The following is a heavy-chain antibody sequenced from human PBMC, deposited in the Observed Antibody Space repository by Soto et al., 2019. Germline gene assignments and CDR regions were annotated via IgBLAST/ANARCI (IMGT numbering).Heavy chain of an antibody. V-gene: IGHV1-24*01. CDR1: GYTLTELS. D-gene: IGHD3-3*01. CDR3: ARAPRGYDFWSGSSNWFDP. Sequence: GASVKVSCKVSGYTLTELSMHWVRQAPGKGLEWMGGFDPEDGETIYAQKFQGRVTMTEDTSTDTAYMELSSLRSEDTAVYFCARAPRGYDFWSGSSNWFDPWGQGTLVTVSS. CDR2: FDPEDGET. J-gene: IGHJ5*02.